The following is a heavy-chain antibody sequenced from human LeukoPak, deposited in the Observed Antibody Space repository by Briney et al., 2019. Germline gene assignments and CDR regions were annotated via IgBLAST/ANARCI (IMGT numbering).Heavy chain of an antibody. CDR2: IYYSGST. CDR1: GGSISSYY. CDR3: AREGSYSPYFDY. D-gene: IGHD1-26*01. J-gene: IGHJ4*02. Sequence: SETLSLTCTVSGGSISSYYWSWIRQPPGKGLEWIGYIYYSGSTNYNPSLKSRVTISVDTSKNQFSLKLCSVTAADTAVYYCAREGSYSPYFDYWGQGTLVTVSS. V-gene: IGHV4-59*01.